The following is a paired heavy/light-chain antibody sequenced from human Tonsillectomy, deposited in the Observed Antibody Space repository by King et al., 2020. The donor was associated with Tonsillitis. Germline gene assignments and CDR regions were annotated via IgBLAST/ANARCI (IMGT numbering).Heavy chain of an antibody. V-gene: IGHV3-7*03. CDR1: GFMSRSFSW. CDR2: IKQDGSEQ. CDR3: AISTRGPPYHHGMDV. D-gene: IGHD1-1*01. J-gene: IGHJ6*02. Sequence: EVQLVESGGGLVQPGGSLRLSCGASGFMSRSFSWMNWVRQAPGKGLEWVASIKQDGSEQAYVDSVMGRFTFSRDNGNDSVSLHMSSLRGDDSAVYYCAISTRGPPYHHGMDVWGQGTTVTVSS.
Light chain of an antibody. CDR3: QTWDTTKAGV. Sequence: SYELTQPPSVSVSPGQTATITCSGDKLGNKYTSWYQQRPGQAPVLVIYQDSQRPSGIPERFSGSNSGNTATLTISGTQAMDEADYFCQTWDTTKAGVFGTGTKVTVL. CDR2: QDS. V-gene: IGLV3-1*01. CDR1: KLGNKY. J-gene: IGLJ1*01.